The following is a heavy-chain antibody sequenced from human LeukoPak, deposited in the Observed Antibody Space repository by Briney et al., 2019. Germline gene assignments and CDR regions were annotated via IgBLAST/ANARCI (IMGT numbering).Heavy chain of an antibody. CDR2: ISYDGSNK. CDR3: ARAKGRGIVATNLWGY. D-gene: IGHD5-12*01. J-gene: IGHJ4*02. V-gene: IGHV3-30-3*01. CDR1: GFTFSSYA. Sequence: PGGSLRLSCAASGFTFSSYAMHWVRQAPGKGLEWVAVISYDGSNKYYADSVKGRFTISRDNSKNTLYLQMNSLRAEDTDVYYCARAKGRGIVATNLWGYWGQGTLVTVSS.